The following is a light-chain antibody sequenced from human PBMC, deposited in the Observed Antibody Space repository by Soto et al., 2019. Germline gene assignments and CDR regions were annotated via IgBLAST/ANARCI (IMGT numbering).Light chain of an antibody. CDR2: ATS. Sequence: IQLTQSPSSLSASVGDRVTITCRASPAIASFLAWYQQKPGTAPNLLIYATSSLQSGVPSRFSGTGSGTDFTLTIRSLQPEDFATYYCQHTNNFPLTFGPGTKVDI. CDR3: QHTNNFPLT. J-gene: IGKJ3*01. V-gene: IGKV1-9*01. CDR1: PAIASF.